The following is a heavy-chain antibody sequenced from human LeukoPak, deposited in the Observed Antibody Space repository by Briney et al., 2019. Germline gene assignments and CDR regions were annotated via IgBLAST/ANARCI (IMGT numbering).Heavy chain of an antibody. Sequence: SETLSLNCAVSGEAFTCYYWSWVRQPPGKGLEWICEVNHAESSSYNPSLKSRLTMSVDASKNQFSLRLNSVTAADTAVYYCARGGFWSGYYTNYYYGMDVWGQGTTVTVSS. CDR2: VNHAESS. CDR3: ARGGFWSGYYTNYYYGMDV. V-gene: IGHV4-34*01. J-gene: IGHJ6*02. CDR1: GEAFTCYY. D-gene: IGHD3-3*01.